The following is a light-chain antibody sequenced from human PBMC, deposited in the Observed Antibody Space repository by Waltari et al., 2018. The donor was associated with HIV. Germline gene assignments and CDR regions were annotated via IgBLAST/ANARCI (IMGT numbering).Light chain of an antibody. J-gene: IGLJ3*02. CDR3: CSYAGPNIFV. Sequence: SALPQPASVSGSPGQSITLSRTGTSSDVGNYNLVSWDQQHPGNAPKLMIYEVSKRPSVVSDRFSASKSGNAASLTISGLQAEDEADYYCCSYAGPNIFVFGGGTKLTVL. CDR2: EVS. V-gene: IGLV2-23*02. CDR1: SSDVGNYNL.